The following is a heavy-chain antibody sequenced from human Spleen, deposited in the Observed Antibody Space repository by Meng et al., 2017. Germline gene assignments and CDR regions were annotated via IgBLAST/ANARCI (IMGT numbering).Heavy chain of an antibody. CDR3: AKDYRSRTRTNFDY. Sequence: GGSLRLSCAASGFTFSSYAMSWVRQAPGKGLEWVSAISGSGGSTYYADSVKGRFTISRDNSKNMLYLQMNSLRAEDTAVYYCAKDYRSRTRTNFDYWGQGTLVTVSS. J-gene: IGHJ4*02. CDR1: GFTFSSYA. V-gene: IGHV3-23*01. CDR2: ISGSGGST. D-gene: IGHD1/OR15-1a*01.